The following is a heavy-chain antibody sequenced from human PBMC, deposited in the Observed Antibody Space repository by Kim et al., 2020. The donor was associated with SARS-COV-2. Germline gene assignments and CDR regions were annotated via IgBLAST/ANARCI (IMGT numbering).Heavy chain of an antibody. J-gene: IGHJ4*02. CDR2: INQDGREQ. CDR1: GFIFRNFW. Sequence: GGSLRRSCAASGFIFRNFWMSWVRQVPGKGLEWVANINQDGREQYYLDSVKGRFTISRDNSQNSLHLQLNSLRAEDTAIYYCARDQGTTGYWGQGTLVTV. CDR3: ARDQGTTGY. D-gene: IGHD1-1*01. V-gene: IGHV3-7*01.